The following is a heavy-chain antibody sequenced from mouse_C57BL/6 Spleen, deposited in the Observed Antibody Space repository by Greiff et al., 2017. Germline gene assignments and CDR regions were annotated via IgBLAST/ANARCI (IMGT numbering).Heavy chain of an antibody. V-gene: IGHV1-64*01. CDR1: GYTFTSYW. J-gene: IGHJ1*03. Sequence: VQLQQPGAELVKPGASVKLSCKASGYTFTSYWMHWVKQRPGQGLEWIGMIHPNSGSTNYNEKFKSKATLTVDKSSSTAYMQRSSLTSEDSAVYYCARPYGRGYFDVWGTGTTVTVSS. CDR2: IHPNSGST. CDR3: ARPYGRGYFDV. D-gene: IGHD1-1*02.